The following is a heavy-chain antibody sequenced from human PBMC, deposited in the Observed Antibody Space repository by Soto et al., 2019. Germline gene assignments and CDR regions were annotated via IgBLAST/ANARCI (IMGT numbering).Heavy chain of an antibody. CDR1: GGSISSSSYY. Sequence: SETLSLTCTVSGGSISSSSYYWGWIRQPPGKGLEWIGSIYYSGSTYYNPSLKSRVTISVDTSKNQFSLKLSSVTAADTAVYYCERRGSYYVWEFDYWGQGTLVTVSS. V-gene: IGHV4-39*01. CDR3: ERRGSYYVWEFDY. J-gene: IGHJ4*02. D-gene: IGHD1-26*01. CDR2: IYYSGST.